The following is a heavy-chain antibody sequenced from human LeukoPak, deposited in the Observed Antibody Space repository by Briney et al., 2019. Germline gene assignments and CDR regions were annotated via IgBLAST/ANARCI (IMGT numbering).Heavy chain of an antibody. CDR1: GFTFSSYG. V-gene: IGHV3-33*01. CDR3: ARDSVGLPFGY. J-gene: IGHJ4*02. Sequence: PGRSLRLSCAASGFTFSSYGMHWVRQAPGKGLEWVAVIWYDGSNKYYADSVKGRFTISRDNSKNTLYLQMNSLRAEDTAVYYCARDSVGLPFGYWGQGTLVTVSS. CDR2: IWYDGSNK. D-gene: IGHD1-26*01.